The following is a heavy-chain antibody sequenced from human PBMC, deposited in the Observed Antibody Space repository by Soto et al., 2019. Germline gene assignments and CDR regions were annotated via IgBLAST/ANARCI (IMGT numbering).Heavy chain of an antibody. J-gene: IGHJ6*02. CDR2: ISYDGSNK. CDR3: AKEALELPYAMDV. V-gene: IGHV3-30*18. D-gene: IGHD1-7*01. Sequence: GGSLRLSCAASVFTFSNYGIHWVRQTPGKGLEWVAVISYDGSNKYYADSVKGRFTISRDNSKNTLDLQMNSLRADDTAIYFCAKEALELPYAMDVWGQGTTVTVSS. CDR1: VFTFSNYG.